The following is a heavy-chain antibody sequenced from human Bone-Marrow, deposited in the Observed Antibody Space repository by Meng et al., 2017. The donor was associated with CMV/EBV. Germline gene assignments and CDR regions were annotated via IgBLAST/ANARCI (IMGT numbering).Heavy chain of an antibody. V-gene: IGHV4-39*07. J-gene: IGHJ5*02. CDR1: GGSISSSSYY. CDR2: IYYSGST. CDR3: ASSIVVVPAAMMLCWFDP. Sequence: SESLSLTCTVSGGSISSSSYYWGWIRQPPGKGLEWSGSIYYSGSTYYNPSPKSRGTISVDTSKNQFSLKLSSVTAADTAVYYCASSIVVVPAAMMLCWFDPWGQGTLVTVSS. D-gene: IGHD2-2*01.